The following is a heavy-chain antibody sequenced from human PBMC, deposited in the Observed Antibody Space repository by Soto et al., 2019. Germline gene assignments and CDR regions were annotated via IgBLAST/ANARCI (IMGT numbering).Heavy chain of an antibody. CDR3: ARTGIYDYIWGSYRRNWFDP. CDR2: INHSGST. J-gene: IGHJ5*02. CDR1: GGSFSGDY. V-gene: IGHV4-34*01. D-gene: IGHD3-16*02. Sequence: SETLSLTCAVYGGSFSGDYWSWIRRPPGKGLEWIGEINHSGSTNYNPSLKSRVTISVDTSKNQFSPKLSSVTAADTAVYYCARTGIYDYIWGSYRRNWFDPWGQGTLVTVSS.